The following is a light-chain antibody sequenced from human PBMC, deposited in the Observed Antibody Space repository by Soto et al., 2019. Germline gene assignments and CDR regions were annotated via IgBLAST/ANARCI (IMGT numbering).Light chain of an antibody. CDR3: HQYENWPQT. CDR2: RAS. V-gene: IGKV3-15*01. J-gene: IGKJ1*01. Sequence: EIVMTQSPATLSVSTGERATLSCRASQSISSNLAWYQQKLGQAPRLLIYRASTRATGIPARFSGSGSGTEFTLTISSLQSEDFALYYCHQYENWPQTFGQGTKVDIK. CDR1: QSISSN.